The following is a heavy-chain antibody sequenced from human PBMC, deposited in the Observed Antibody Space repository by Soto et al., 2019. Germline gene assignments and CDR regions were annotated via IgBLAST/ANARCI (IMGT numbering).Heavy chain of an antibody. CDR1: GFTFSAYA. CDR3: ARATPRTRGDRYGDDY. V-gene: IGHV3-30-3*01. J-gene: IGHJ4*02. Sequence: QVQLVESGGGVVQPGRSLRLSCAASGFTFSAYAMHWVRQAPGKGLEWVALVSFDGSSKDYADSLKGRFTISRDNSKNTQYLQMNSLLAEDTAVYYCARATPRTRGDRYGDDYWGQGALVSVSS. D-gene: IGHD5-18*01. CDR2: VSFDGSSK.